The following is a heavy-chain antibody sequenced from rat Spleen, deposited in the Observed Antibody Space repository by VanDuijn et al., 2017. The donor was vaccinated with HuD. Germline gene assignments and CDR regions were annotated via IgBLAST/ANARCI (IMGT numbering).Heavy chain of an antibody. D-gene: IGHD1-2*01. Sequence: EVQLQESGPGLVKPSQSLSLTCSVTNYSITNNYWGWIRKFPGNKMEWMAYIGYSGDTDYNPSLKSRISITRDTSKNQFFLQLNSVTTEDTATYYCARGKQLYRDYVMDAWGQGTSVTVSS. J-gene: IGHJ4*01. CDR1: NYSITNNY. CDR2: IGYSGDT. V-gene: IGHV3-1*01. CDR3: ARGKQLYRDYVMDA.